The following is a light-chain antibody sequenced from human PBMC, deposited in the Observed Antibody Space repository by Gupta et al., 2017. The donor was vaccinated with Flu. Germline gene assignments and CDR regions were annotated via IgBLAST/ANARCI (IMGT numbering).Light chain of an antibody. Sequence: EIVMTQSPATLSVSPGERATLSCRASQNLDRNLAWYQQKPGQAPRLLIFGTSARATGIPGRFSGSGSGTEFTLTISSLQSEDFAIYYCQQYHERPPYSFGRGTKLE. CDR3: QQYHERPPYS. CDR2: GTS. J-gene: IGKJ2*03. CDR1: QNLDRN. V-gene: IGKV3-15*01.